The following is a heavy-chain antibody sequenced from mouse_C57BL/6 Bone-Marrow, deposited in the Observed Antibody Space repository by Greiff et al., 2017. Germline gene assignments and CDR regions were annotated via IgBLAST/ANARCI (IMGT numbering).Heavy chain of an antibody. Sequence: QVQLQQSGAELARPGASVKLSCKASGYTFTSYGISWVKQRTGQGLEWIGEIYPRSGNTYYNEKFKGKAKLTADKSSSTAYMELRSLTSENSAVYFCARGYYYGSSHFDYWGQGTTLTVSS. J-gene: IGHJ2*01. V-gene: IGHV1-81*01. CDR3: ARGYYYGSSHFDY. CDR2: IYPRSGNT. CDR1: GYTFTSYG. D-gene: IGHD1-1*01.